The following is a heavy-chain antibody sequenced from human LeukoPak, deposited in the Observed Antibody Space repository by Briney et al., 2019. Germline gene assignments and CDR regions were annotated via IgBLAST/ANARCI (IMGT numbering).Heavy chain of an antibody. Sequence: ASVKVSCKASGGTFSSYAISWVRQAPGQGLEWMGRIIPILGIANYAQKFQGRVTITADKSTSTAYMELSSLRSEDTAVYYCARDRGRYLVGYFQHWGQGTLVAVSS. J-gene: IGHJ1*01. CDR1: GGTFSSYA. CDR3: ARDRGRYLVGYFQH. D-gene: IGHD2-15*01. V-gene: IGHV1-69*04. CDR2: IIPILGIA.